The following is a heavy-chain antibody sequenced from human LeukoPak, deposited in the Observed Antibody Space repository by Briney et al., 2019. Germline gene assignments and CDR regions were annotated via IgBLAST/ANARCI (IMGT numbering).Heavy chain of an antibody. D-gene: IGHD2-8*01. V-gene: IGHV3-48*03. CDR2: ISSSGSTM. J-gene: IGHJ4*02. CDR3: ARGNYCTNGVCFGLDY. Sequence: GGSLRLSCAASGFTFSSYEMNWVRQAPGKGLEWVSYISSSGSTMYYADSVKGRFTISRDNAKNSLYLQMNSLRAEDTAVYYRARGNYCTNGVCFGLDYWGQGTLVTVSS. CDR1: GFTFSSYE.